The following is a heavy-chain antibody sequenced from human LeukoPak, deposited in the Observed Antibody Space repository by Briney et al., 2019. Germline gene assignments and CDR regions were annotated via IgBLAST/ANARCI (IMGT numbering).Heavy chain of an antibody. CDR2: INQDGSEK. Sequence: GWFLTLSCAASGFTFSRYWMTWVRQSPGKGLEWVANINQDGSEKYYGDSVTGRFTISRDNAENSLFLQMNSLRADDTGVYYCARAREAPANVFPDHWGQGVVVTVSS. V-gene: IGHV3-7*01. CDR1: GFTFSRYW. CDR3: ARAREAPANVFPDH. D-gene: IGHD2-15*01. J-gene: IGHJ4*02.